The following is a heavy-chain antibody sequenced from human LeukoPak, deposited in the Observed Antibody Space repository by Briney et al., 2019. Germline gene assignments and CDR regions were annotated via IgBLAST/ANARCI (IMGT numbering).Heavy chain of an antibody. CDR2: IYHSGST. V-gene: IGHV4-30-2*02. J-gene: IGHJ6*02. D-gene: IGHD3-3*01. Sequence: SETLSLTCAVSGGSISSGGYSWSWIRQPPGKGLEWIGYIYHSGSTYYNPSLKSRVTISVDTSKNQFSLKLSSVTAADTAVYYCARRMIQADYDFWSGYQNDYYYYGMDVWGQGTTVTVSS. CDR3: ARRMIQADYDFWSGYQNDYYYYGMDV. CDR1: GGSISSGGYS.